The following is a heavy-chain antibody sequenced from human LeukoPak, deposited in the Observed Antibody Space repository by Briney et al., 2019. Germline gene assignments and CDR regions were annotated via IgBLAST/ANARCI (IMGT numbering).Heavy chain of an antibody. CDR1: GYTFTSNY. Sequence: ASVKVSCKASGYTFTSNYMHWVRQAPGQGLEWMGWISAYNGNTNYAQKLQGRVTMTTDTSTSTAYMELRSLRSDDTAVYYCARVSDYDILTGVPGYFDYWGQGTLVTVSS. CDR2: ISAYNGNT. J-gene: IGHJ4*02. D-gene: IGHD3-9*01. CDR3: ARVSDYDILTGVPGYFDY. V-gene: IGHV1-18*04.